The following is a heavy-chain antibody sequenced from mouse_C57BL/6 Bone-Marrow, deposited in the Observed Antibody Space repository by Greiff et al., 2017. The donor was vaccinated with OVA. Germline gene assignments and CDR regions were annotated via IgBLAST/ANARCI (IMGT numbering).Heavy chain of an antibody. J-gene: IGHJ4*01. CDR3: ARSRQLRLHYAMDY. Sequence: QVQLQQSGAELVRPGTSVKVSCKASGYAFTNYLIEWVKQRPGQGLEWIGVINPGSGGTNYNEKFKGKATLTADKSSSTAYMQLSSLTSEDSAVYFCARSRQLRLHYAMDYWGQGTSVTVSS. CDR1: GYAFTNYL. V-gene: IGHV1-54*01. CDR2: INPGSGGT. D-gene: IGHD3-2*02.